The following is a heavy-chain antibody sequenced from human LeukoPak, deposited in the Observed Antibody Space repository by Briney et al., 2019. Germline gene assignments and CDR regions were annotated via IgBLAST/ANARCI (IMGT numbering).Heavy chain of an antibody. CDR2: TRYDGSNK. J-gene: IGHJ4*02. CDR1: GFTFSSYG. CDR3: AKDMDRIAVAGFDY. Sequence: GGSLRLSCAASGFTFSSYGMHWVRQAPGKGLEWVAFTRYDGSNKYYADSVKGRFTISRDNSKNTLYLQMNSLRAEDTAVYYCAKDMDRIAVAGFDYWGQGTLVTVSS. D-gene: IGHD6-19*01. V-gene: IGHV3-30*02.